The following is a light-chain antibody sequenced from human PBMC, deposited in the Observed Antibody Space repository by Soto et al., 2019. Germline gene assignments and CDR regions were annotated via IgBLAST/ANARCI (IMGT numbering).Light chain of an antibody. CDR3: QQYSTYPRP. CDR2: TAS. V-gene: IGKV1D-16*01. CDR1: QGVGTF. Sequence: DIRLTQSPSSLSASVGDRVTITCRASQGVGTFLAWYQHKPGKAPKSLIKTASTLQSGVPSRFSGSGSGTDFTLTISSLQPEDFAIYYCQQYSTYPRPFGQGTRVDLK. J-gene: IGKJ5*01.